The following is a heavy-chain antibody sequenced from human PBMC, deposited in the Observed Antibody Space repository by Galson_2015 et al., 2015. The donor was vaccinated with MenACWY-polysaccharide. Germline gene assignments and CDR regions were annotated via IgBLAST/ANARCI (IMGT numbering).Heavy chain of an antibody. J-gene: IGHJ4*02. V-gene: IGHV3-74*01. CDR3: ARQPTYYGSG. CDR2: INSDGSST. D-gene: IGHD3-10*01. Sequence: SLRLSCAASGVTFSSYWMHWVRQVPGQGLVWVSRINSDGSSTSYADSVKGRFTISRDNAKNTLYLQMNSLRTEDTAVYYCARQPTYYGSGWGQGTLVTVSP. CDR1: GVTFSSYW.